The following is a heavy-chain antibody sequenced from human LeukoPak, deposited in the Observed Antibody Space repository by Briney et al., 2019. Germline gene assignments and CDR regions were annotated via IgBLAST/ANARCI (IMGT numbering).Heavy chain of an antibody. J-gene: IGHJ6*03. Sequence: PSETLSLTCAVYGGSISSYYWSWIRQPAGKGLEWIGRIYTSGSTNYNPSLKSRVTMSVDTSKNQFSLKLSSVTAADTAVYYCARVGVLSIVVVSTSHYYYYMDVWGKGTTVTVSS. D-gene: IGHD3-22*01. CDR2: IYTSGST. CDR3: ARVGVLSIVVVSTSHYYYYMDV. CDR1: GGSISSYY. V-gene: IGHV4-59*10.